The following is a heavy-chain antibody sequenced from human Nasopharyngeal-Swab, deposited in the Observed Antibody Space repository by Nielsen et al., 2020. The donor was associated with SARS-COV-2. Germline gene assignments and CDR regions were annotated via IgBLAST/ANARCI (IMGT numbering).Heavy chain of an antibody. D-gene: IGHD5-18*01. J-gene: IGHJ6*02. Sequence: GGSLRLSCAASGFTFSSYSMNWVRQAPGKGLEWVSSISSSSRYIYYADSVKGRFTISRDNAKNSLYLQMNSLRAEDTAVYYCAREEAMVNYYYYGMDVWGQGTTVTV. CDR3: AREEAMVNYYYYGMDV. CDR1: GFTFSSYS. V-gene: IGHV3-21*01. CDR2: ISSSSRYI.